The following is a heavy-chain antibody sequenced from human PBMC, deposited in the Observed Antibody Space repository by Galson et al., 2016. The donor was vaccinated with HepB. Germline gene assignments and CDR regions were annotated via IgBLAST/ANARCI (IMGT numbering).Heavy chain of an antibody. Sequence: SLRISCEGSGFIFSGPVMHCVRQASGKGLVWVGRIRCNTHSYSTAYATSVEGRFTISRDDSKNTTYLLMNSLKTEDTAVYYCSSRDFTHYGVDYWGLGTLVIVSS. D-gene: IGHD3-16*01. CDR2: IRCNTHSYST. CDR1: GFIFSGPV. V-gene: IGHV3-73*01. J-gene: IGHJ4*02. CDR3: SSRDFTHYGVDY.